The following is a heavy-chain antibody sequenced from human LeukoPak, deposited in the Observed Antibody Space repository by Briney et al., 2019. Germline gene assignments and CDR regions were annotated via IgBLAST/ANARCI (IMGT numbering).Heavy chain of an antibody. J-gene: IGHJ3*02. V-gene: IGHV4-59*01. Sequence: PSETLSLTCTVSGGSISSYYWSWIRQPPGKGLEWIGYIYYSGSTNYNPSLKSRVTISVDTSKNQFSLKLSSVTAADTAVYYCARLYYYDSSGYRVSAFDIWGQGTMVTVSS. CDR3: ARLYYYDSSGYRVSAFDI. CDR1: GGSISSYY. CDR2: IYYSGST. D-gene: IGHD3-22*01.